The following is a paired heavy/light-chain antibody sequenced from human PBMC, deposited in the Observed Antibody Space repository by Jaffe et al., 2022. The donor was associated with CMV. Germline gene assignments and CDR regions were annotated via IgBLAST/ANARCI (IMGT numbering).Light chain of an antibody. CDR3: GTWDSSLSAWV. CDR2: DND. V-gene: IGLV1-51*01. J-gene: IGLJ3*02. Sequence: QSVLTQPPSVSAAPGQKVTISCSGSSSNIGNNYVSWYQQFPRTAPKLLIYDNDKRPSGIPDRFSGSKSGTSATLGISGLQTGDEADYYCGTWDSSLSAWVFGGGTKLTVL. CDR1: SSNIGNNY.
Heavy chain of an antibody. J-gene: IGHJ6*03. V-gene: IGHV3-33*08. Sequence: QVQLVESGGGVVQPGRSLRLSCAASGFSFNAYGMHWVRQAPGKGLEWVAVIWYDGSNKYYADSMKGRFTVSRDNSKNTLYLQMNSLTAEDTAVYYCTRDRNYYMDLWGKGTTVTVFS. CDR3: TRDRNYYMDL. CDR1: GFSFNAYG. CDR2: IWYDGSNK.